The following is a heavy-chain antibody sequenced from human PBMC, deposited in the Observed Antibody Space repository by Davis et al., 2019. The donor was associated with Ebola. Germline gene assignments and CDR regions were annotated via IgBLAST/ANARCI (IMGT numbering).Heavy chain of an antibody. V-gene: IGHV3-21*01. CDR1: GFTFSSYS. J-gene: IGHJ4*02. CDR2: ISSSSSYI. Sequence: GESLKISCAASGFTFSSYSMNWVRQAPGKGLEWVSSISSSSSYIYYADSVKGRFIISRDNAKNSLYLQMNSLRAEDTAVYYCARDPVDTAMEDLDYWGQGTLVTVSS. D-gene: IGHD5-18*01. CDR3: ARDPVDTAMEDLDY.